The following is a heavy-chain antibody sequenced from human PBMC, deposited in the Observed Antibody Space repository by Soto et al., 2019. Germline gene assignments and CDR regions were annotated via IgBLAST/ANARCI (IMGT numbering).Heavy chain of an antibody. CDR2: IYYSGST. V-gene: IGHV4-59*08. J-gene: IGHJ5*02. CDR1: GGSISSYY. D-gene: IGHD5-12*01. CDR3: ARRVDIVATTNWFDP. Sequence: SETLSLTCTVSGGSISSYYWSWIRQPPGKELERIGNIYYSGSTNYNPSLKSRVTISVDTSKNQFSLKLSSVTATDTAVYYSARRVDIVATTNWFDPWGQGTLVTVSS.